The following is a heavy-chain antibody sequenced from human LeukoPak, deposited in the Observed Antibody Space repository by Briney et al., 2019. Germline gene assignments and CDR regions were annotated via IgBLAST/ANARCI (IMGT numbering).Heavy chain of an antibody. Sequence: GGSLSLSCAASGFTFTNAWMTCVPHAPGKGLECLVRIKSTNHHLTTDYAAPVKGRFTISRDDSKNTLYLQMTSLTPEDTAIYFCTTYLRWEVVDFDYWGQGTLVTVSS. J-gene: IGHJ4*02. CDR2: IKSTNHHLTT. V-gene: IGHV3-15*01. CDR3: TTYLRWEVVDFDY. CDR1: GFTFTNAW. D-gene: IGHD1-26*01.